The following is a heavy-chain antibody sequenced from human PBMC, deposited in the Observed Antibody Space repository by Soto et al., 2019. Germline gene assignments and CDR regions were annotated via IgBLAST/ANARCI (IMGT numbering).Heavy chain of an antibody. CDR1: GFTFINFA. CDR2: ISGSGDST. CDR3: AKGVPGIAVAGTGYFQH. Sequence: GGSLRLSCAASGFTFINFAMSWVRQAPGKGLEWVSGISGSGDSTYYADSVKGRFTISRDNSKNTLYLQMNSLRAEDTAVYYCAKGVPGIAVAGTGYFQHWGQGTLVTVSS. D-gene: IGHD6-19*01. J-gene: IGHJ1*01. V-gene: IGHV3-23*01.